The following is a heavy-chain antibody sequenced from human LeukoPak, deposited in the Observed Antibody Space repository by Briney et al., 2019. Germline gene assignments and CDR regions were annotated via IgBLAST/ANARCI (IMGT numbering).Heavy chain of an antibody. CDR3: ARHNGINNVFDI. D-gene: IGHD1-14*01. CDR1: GGSISSSSSY. CDR2: IYYSGST. Sequence: SETLSLTCTASGGSISSSSSYWGWIRQPPGKGLEWIGNIYYSGSTSYNPSLKSRVTISVDTSKNQFSLRLSSVTAADTAVYYCARHNGINNVFDIWGQGTMVTVSS. V-gene: IGHV4-39*01. J-gene: IGHJ3*02.